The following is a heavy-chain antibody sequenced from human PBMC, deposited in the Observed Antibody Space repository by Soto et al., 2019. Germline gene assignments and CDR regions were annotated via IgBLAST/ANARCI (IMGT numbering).Heavy chain of an antibody. CDR1: GGSISGRY. J-gene: IGHJ5*02. V-gene: IGHV4-59*08. CDR3: AILDPRKWFDP. Sequence: SETLSLTCTVSGGSISGRYWSWIRQPPGRGLEWIGYIYDSGSTNYNPSLKSRVTISVDTSENQFSLKLSSVTAADTAVYYCAILDPRKWFDPWGQGTLVTVSS. CDR2: IYDSGST. D-gene: IGHD6-6*01.